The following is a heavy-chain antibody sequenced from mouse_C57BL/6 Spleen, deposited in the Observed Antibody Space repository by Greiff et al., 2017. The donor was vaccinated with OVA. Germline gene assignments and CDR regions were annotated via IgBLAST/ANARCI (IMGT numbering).Heavy chain of an antibody. J-gene: IGHJ2*01. CDR2: IWSGGST. V-gene: IGHV2-2*01. CDR1: GFSLTSYG. CDR3: ARNRVYYDYEGHFDY. Sequence: QVQLKESGPGLVQPSQSLSISCTVSGFSLTSYGVHWVRQSPGKGLEWMGVIWSGGSTAYNAAFISRLSISKDNSKSQKFFKMNSLQADDTAIYYCARNRVYYDYEGHFDYWGQGTTLTVSS. D-gene: IGHD2-4*01.